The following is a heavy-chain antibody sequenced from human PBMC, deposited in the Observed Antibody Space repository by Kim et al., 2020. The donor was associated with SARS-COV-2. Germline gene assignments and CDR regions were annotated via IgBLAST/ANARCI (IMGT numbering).Heavy chain of an antibody. J-gene: IGHJ4*02. CDR3: ARDQWRIFDY. V-gene: IGHV3-7*01. D-gene: IGHD3-3*02. Sequence: FYRDSVKGRFTISRDNARSSLYMQMNSLRAEDTAAYYCARDQWRIFDYWGQGTLVTVSS.